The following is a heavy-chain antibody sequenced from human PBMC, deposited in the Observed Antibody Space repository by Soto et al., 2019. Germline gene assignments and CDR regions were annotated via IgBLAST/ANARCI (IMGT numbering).Heavy chain of an antibody. CDR1: GYTFTSYA. J-gene: IGHJ4*02. CDR3: ARDFRGIAAAGPEEFFDY. V-gene: IGHV1-3*01. CDR2: INAGNGNA. Sequence: ASVKVSCKASGYTFTSYAMHWVRQAPGQRLEWMGWINAGNGNAKYAQKFQGRVTITADKSTSTAYMELSSLRSEDTAVYYCARDFRGIAAAGPEEFFDYRGQGTLLTVSS. D-gene: IGHD6-13*01.